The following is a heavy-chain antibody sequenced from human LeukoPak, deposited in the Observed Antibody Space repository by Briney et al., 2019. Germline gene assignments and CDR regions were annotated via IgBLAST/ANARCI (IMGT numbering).Heavy chain of an antibody. J-gene: IGHJ4*02. V-gene: IGHV3-23*01. CDR3: AKADGSYKTLIDY. Sequence: GGSLRLSCAASGFTFSSCAMNWVRQAPGKGLEWVSGISGSGGSTYYADSVKGRFTISRDSFKNTVYLQMNSLRAEDTAVYYCAKADGSYKTLIDYWGQGTLVTVSS. CDR2: ISGSGGST. D-gene: IGHD3-10*01. CDR1: GFTFSSCA.